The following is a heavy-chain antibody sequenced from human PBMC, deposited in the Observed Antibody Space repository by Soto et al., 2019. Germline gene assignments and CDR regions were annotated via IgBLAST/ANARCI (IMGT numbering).Heavy chain of an antibody. V-gene: IGHV3-11*01. CDR3: ARMLITFGGVSRDAFDI. J-gene: IGHJ3*02. CDR1: GFTFSDYY. Sequence: GGSLRLCCAASGFTFSDYYMSWIRQAPGKGLEWVSYISSSGSTIYYADSVKGRFTISRDNAKNSLYLQMNSLRAEDTAVYYCARMLITFGGVSRDAFDIWGQGTMVTGSS. D-gene: IGHD3-16*01. CDR2: ISSSGSTI.